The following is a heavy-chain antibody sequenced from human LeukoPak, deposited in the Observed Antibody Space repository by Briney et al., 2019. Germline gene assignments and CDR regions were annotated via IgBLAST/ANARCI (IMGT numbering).Heavy chain of an antibody. CDR3: ATHPGGLQSGFDN. CDR1: GYRFTSYW. V-gene: IGHV5-51*01. J-gene: IGHJ4*02. D-gene: IGHD5-24*01. Sequence: GASLKISWKGSGYRFTSYWIGWVRQMPGKGLEYMGIIHPGDSDTRYSPSFQGQVTISVDRSSSTAYIQWSRLKASDTAMYYCATHPGGLQSGFDNWGQGTLVTVSS. CDR2: IHPGDSDT.